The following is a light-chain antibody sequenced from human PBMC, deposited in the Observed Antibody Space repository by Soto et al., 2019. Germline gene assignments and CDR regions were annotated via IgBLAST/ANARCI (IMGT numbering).Light chain of an antibody. CDR1: SSDVGGYNY. J-gene: IGLJ1*01. Sequence: QSVLTQPASVSGSPGRSITISCTGTSSDVGGYNYVSWYQQHPGKAPKLMIYDVTNRPSGVSNRFSGSKSGNTASLTISGLQAEDEADYSCSSYTSSSTLYVFGPGTKVTVL. CDR2: DVT. CDR3: SSYTSSSTLYV. V-gene: IGLV2-14*01.